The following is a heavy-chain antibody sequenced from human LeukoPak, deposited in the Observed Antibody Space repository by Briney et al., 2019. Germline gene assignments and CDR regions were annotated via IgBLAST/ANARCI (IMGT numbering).Heavy chain of an antibody. V-gene: IGHV4-30-2*01. CDR3: ARAYTNWFDP. J-gene: IGHJ5*02. CDR1: GGSISSGGYS. Sequence: PSETLSLTCAVSGGSISSGGYSWSWMRQPPGRGLEWIGYIYRSGSTYYNPSLKSRVTISVDRSKNQFSLKLSSVTAADTAVYYCARAYTNWFDPWGQGTLVTVSS. CDR2: IYRSGST. D-gene: IGHD1-1*01.